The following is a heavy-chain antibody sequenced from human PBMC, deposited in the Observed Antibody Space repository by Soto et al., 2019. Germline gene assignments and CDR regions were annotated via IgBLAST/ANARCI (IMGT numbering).Heavy chain of an antibody. CDR2: IYYSGST. CDR1: GGSISSYY. V-gene: IGHV4-59*01. Sequence: SETLSLTCTVSGGSISSYYRSWIRQPPGKGLEWIGYIYYSGSTNYNPSLKSRVTISADTSKNQFSLKLNSVSAADTAVYYCARDHLTILGDYFGYRGQGTLVTVST. CDR3: ARDHLTILGDYFGY. J-gene: IGHJ4*02. D-gene: IGHD3-3*01.